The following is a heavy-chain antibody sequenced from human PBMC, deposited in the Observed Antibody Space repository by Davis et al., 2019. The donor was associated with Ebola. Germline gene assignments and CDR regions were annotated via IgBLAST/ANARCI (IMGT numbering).Heavy chain of an antibody. CDR2: IYYSGST. CDR3: ARADPYYYDSSGYSYYFDY. D-gene: IGHD3-22*01. CDR1: GGSVSSGSYY. V-gene: IGHV4-61*01. J-gene: IGHJ4*02. Sequence: PSETLSLTCTVSGGSVSSGSYYWSWIRQPPGKGLEWIGYIYYSGSTNYNPSLKSRVTISVDTSKNQFSLKLSSVTAADTAVYYCARADPYYYDSSGYSYYFDYWGQGTLVTVSS.